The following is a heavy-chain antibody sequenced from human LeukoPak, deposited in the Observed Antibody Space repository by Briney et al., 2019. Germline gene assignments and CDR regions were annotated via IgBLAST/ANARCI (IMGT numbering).Heavy chain of an antibody. J-gene: IGHJ6*03. CDR3: ASIAPRASSSWYSRYYYMDV. V-gene: IGHV1-46*01. CDR2: INPSGGST. Sequence: ASVKVSCKASGYTFTSYYMHWVRQAPGQGLEWMGIINPSGGSTSYAQKFQGRVTMTRDMSTSTVYMELSSLRSEDTAVYYCASIAPRASSSWYSRYYYMDVWGKGTTVTVSS. CDR1: GYTFTSYY. D-gene: IGHD6-13*01.